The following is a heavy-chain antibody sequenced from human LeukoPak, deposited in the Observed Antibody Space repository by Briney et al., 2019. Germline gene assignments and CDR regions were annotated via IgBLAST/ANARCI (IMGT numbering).Heavy chain of an antibody. CDR3: ASCSGGSCYWFDP. Sequence: ASVTVSCKVSGYTLTELSMHWVRQAPGKGLEWMGGFDPEDGETIYAQKFQGRVTMTEDTSTDTAYMELSSLRSEDTAVYYCASCSGGSCYWFDPWGQGTLVTVSS. J-gene: IGHJ5*02. CDR2: FDPEDGET. V-gene: IGHV1-24*01. CDR1: GYTLTELS. D-gene: IGHD2-15*01.